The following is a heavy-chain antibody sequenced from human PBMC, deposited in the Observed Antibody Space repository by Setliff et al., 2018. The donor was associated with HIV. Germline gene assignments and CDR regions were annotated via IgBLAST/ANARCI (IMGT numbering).Heavy chain of an antibody. CDR3: ARRLRYCTSTSCPAAAFDI. Sequence: GESLKISFKGSGYSFSSYWIGWVRQKPGKGLEWMGIIYPGGSDTRYSPSFQGQVTISADKSISTAYLQWRSLKASDTAMYYCARRLRYCTSTSCPAAAFDIWGRGTTVTVSS. V-gene: IGHV5-51*01. D-gene: IGHD2-2*01. CDR2: IYPGGSDT. CDR1: GYSFSSYW. J-gene: IGHJ3*02.